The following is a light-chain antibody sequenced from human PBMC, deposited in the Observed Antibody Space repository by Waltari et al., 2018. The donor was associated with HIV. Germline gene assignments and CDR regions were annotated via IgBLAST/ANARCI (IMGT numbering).Light chain of an antibody. V-gene: IGKV3-20*01. CDR3: QQYGSSPAT. CDR2: GAS. Sequence: EIVLTQSPATLSLSPGERATLACRASQSVSSSYLAWYQQKHGQAPRLLIYGASSRATGIPDRFSGSGSGTDFTLTISRLEPEDFAVYYCQQYGSSPATFGQGTRLEIK. J-gene: IGKJ5*01. CDR1: QSVSSSY.